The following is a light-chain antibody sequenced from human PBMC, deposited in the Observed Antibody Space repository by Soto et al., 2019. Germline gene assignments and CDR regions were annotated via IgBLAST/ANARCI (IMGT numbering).Light chain of an antibody. J-gene: IGLJ1*01. CDR3: RSYAAGSIYV. CDR2: EVV. V-gene: IGLV2-14*01. Sequence: QSALTQPGSVSGSPGQSITISCTGTSSAVGYYNYVSWFQQHPGKAPKLMIYEVVNRPSGVSIRFSCSKSGDTASLTITGLKPEDEADYYCRSYAAGSIYVFGTGTKVTDL. CDR1: SSAVGYYNY.